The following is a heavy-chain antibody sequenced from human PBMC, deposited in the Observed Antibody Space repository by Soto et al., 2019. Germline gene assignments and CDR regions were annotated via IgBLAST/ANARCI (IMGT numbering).Heavy chain of an antibody. Sequence: SETLSLTCTVSGGSVSSGSYYWSWIRQPPGKGLEWIGYIYYSGSTNYNPSLKSRVTISVDTSKNQFSLKLSSVTAADTAVYYCAREGVVPAALNWFDPWGQGTLVTVSS. D-gene: IGHD2-2*01. CDR3: AREGVVPAALNWFDP. J-gene: IGHJ5*02. V-gene: IGHV4-61*01. CDR2: IYYSGST. CDR1: GGSVSSGSYY.